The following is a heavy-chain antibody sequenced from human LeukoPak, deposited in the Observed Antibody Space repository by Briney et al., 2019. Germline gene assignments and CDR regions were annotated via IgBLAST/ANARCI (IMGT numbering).Heavy chain of an antibody. CDR2: IYYSGST. V-gene: IGHV4-59*08. CDR1: GGSISSYY. D-gene: IGHD2-2*01. CDR3: ARHVVVPAASIGY. J-gene: IGHJ4*02. Sequence: SETLSLTCTVSGGSISSYYWSWIRQPPGKGLEWIGYIYYSGSTYYNPSLKSRVTISVDTSKNQFSLKLSSVTAADTAVYYCARHVVVPAASIGYWGQGTLVTVSS.